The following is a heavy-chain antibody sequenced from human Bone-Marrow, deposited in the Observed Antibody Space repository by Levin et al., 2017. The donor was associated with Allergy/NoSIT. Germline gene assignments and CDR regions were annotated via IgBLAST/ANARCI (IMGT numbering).Heavy chain of an antibody. J-gene: IGHJ4*02. CDR2: IIPIFGTA. CDR3: ASEVTEYYFDY. CDR1: GGTFSSYA. D-gene: IGHD4-11*01. V-gene: IGHV1-69*01. Sequence: KISCKASGGTFSSYAISWVRQAPGQGLEWMGGIIPIFGTANYAQKFQGRVTITADESTSTAYMELSSLRSEDTAVYYCASEVTEYYFDYWGQGTLVTVSS.